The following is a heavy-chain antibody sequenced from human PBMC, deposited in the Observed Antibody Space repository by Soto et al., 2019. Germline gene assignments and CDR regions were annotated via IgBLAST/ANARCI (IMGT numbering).Heavy chain of an antibody. CDR2: ISYDGSNK. V-gene: IGHV3-30*18. CDR1: GFTFSSYG. CDR3: AKDQRGYDPYSLTDY. D-gene: IGHD5-12*01. J-gene: IGHJ4*02. Sequence: PGGSLRLSCAASGFTFSSYGMHWVRQAPGKGLEWVAVISYDGSNKYYADSVKGRFTISRDNSKNTLYLQMNSLRAEDTAVYYCAKDQRGYDPYSLTDYWGQGTLVTVSS.